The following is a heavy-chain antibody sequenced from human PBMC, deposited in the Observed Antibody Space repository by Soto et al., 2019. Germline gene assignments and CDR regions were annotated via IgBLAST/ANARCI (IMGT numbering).Heavy chain of an antibody. Sequence: QVQLVQSGAEVKKPGSSVKVSCKASGGSFSSYAMSWVRQAPGQGFEWMGGIMPLFGVAKYAQKVQGRVRITADESTGTAYMELSSLRSEDTGVYYCASDNHHLNPPPICSGYNDYFDYCGQGTLVTVSS. V-gene: IGHV1-69*01. CDR1: GGSFSSYA. CDR2: IMPLFGVA. CDR3: ASDNHHLNPPPICSGYNDYFDY. D-gene: IGHD3-3*01. J-gene: IGHJ4*02.